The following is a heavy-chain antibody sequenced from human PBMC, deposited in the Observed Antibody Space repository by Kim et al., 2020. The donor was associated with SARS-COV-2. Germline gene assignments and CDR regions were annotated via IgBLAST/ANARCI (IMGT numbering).Heavy chain of an antibody. CDR3: ARDNRYYYGSGSYSDGMDV. CDR1: GGSISSSNW. CDR2: IYHSGST. V-gene: IGHV4-4*02. Sequence: SETLSLTCAVSGGSISSSNWWSWVRQPPGKGLEWIGEIYHSGSTNYNPSLKSRVTISVDKSKNQFSLKLSSVTAADTAVYYCARDNRYYYGSGSYSDGMDVWGQGTTVTVSS. D-gene: IGHD3-10*01. J-gene: IGHJ6*02.